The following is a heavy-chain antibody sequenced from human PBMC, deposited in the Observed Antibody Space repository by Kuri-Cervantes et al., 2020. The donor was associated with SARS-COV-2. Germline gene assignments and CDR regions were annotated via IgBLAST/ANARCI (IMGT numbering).Heavy chain of an antibody. Sequence: GESLKISCTASGLNFSSNNMHWVRQAPGKGLEWVSSISSSSSYIYYADSVKGRFTISRDNAKNSLYLQMNSLRAEDTAVYYCAGVVGYRSGGSCQDYYGMDVWGQGTTVTVSS. CDR1: GLNFSSNN. CDR3: AGVVGYRSGGSCQDYYGMDV. CDR2: ISSSSSYI. V-gene: IGHV3-21*01. J-gene: IGHJ6*02. D-gene: IGHD2-15*01.